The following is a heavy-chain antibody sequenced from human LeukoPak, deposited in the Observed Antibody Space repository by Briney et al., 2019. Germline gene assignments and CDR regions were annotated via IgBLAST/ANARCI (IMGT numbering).Heavy chain of an antibody. D-gene: IGHD1-26*01. CDR3: ARDNSVGDVAWWFDP. CDR1: GYTFTGYY. J-gene: IGHJ5*02. V-gene: IGHV1-2*02. CDR2: INPNSGGT. Sequence: ASVKVSCKASGYTFTGYYMHWVRQAPGQGLEWMGWINPNSGGTNYAQKFQGRVTMTRDMSTTTDYMELSSLRSDDTAVYYCARDNSVGDVAWWFDPWGQGTLVTVSS.